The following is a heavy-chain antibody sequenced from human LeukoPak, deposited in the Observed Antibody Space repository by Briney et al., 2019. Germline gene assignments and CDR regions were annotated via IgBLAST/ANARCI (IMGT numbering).Heavy chain of an antibody. CDR3: ASVPRPQRCWFDP. CDR1: GFTFSDYY. V-gene: IGHV3-11*01. D-gene: IGHD2-2*01. CDR2: ISSSGSTI. Sequence: PGGSLRLSCAASGFTFSDYYMSWIRQAPGKGLEWVSYISSSGSTIYYADSVKGRFTISRDNAKNSLYLQMNSLRAEDTAVYYCASVPRPQRCWFDPWGQGTLVTVSA. J-gene: IGHJ5*02.